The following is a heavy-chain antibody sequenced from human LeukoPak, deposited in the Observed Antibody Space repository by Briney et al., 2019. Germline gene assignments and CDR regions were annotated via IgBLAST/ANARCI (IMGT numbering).Heavy chain of an antibody. CDR3: ARVGAVAKSGGIDY. CDR1: GYSISSGNY. V-gene: IGHV4-38-2*02. J-gene: IGHJ4*02. D-gene: IGHD6-19*01. CDR2: IYHSGST. Sequence: SETLSLTCTVSGYSISSGNYWGWIRQPPGKGLEWIGSIYHSGSTYYNPSLKSRATISVDTSKNQFSLKLTSVTAADTAVYYCARVGAVAKSGGIDYWGQGTLVTVSS.